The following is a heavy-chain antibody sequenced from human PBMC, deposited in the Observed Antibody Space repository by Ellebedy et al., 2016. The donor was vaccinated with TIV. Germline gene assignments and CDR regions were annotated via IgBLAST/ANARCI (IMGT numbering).Heavy chain of an antibody. CDR2: IIPLFGTP. D-gene: IGHD4-17*01. J-gene: IGHJ4*02. V-gene: IGHV1-69*06. CDR1: GYTFT. CDR3: ARERDYGRELFDY. Sequence: AASVKVSCKASGYTFTMHWVRQAPGQGLEWMGNIIPLFGTPNYAQKFRGRVTITADKSTSTVFMELSSLRSEDTAVYYCARERDYGRELFDYWGQGTLVTVSS.